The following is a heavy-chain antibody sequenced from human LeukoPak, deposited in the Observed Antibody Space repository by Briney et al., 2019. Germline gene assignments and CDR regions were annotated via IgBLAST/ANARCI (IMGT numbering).Heavy chain of an antibody. J-gene: IGHJ4*02. CDR2: IYPGDSDT. D-gene: IGHD3-9*01. V-gene: IGHV5-51*03. CDR3: ASTKAEKYYDILTGYYD. Sequence: GESLKISCKGSGYSFTSYWIGWVRQMPGKGLEWMGIIYPGDSDTRYSPSFQGQVTISADKSISTAYLQWSSLKASDTAMYYCASTKAEKYYDILTGYYDWGQGTLVTVSS. CDR1: GYSFTSYW.